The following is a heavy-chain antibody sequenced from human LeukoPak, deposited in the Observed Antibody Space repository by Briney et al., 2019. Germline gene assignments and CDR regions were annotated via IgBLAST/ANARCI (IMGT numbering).Heavy chain of an antibody. CDR3: ARGLSHRLIYFDY. CDR1: GGSISSGGYY. Sequence: SETLSLTCTVSGGSISSGGYYWSWIRQHPGKGLEWIGYIYYSGSTYYNPSLKSRVTISVDTSKNQFSLKLSSVTAADTAVYYCARGLSHRLIYFDYWGQGTLVTVSS. CDR2: IYYSGST. J-gene: IGHJ4*02. V-gene: IGHV4-31*03. D-gene: IGHD2/OR15-2a*01.